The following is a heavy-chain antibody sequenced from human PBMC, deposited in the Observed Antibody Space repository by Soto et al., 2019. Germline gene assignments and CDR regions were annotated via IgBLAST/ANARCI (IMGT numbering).Heavy chain of an antibody. Sequence: ASVKVSCKASGYTFTSYGISWLRQSPGQGLEWMGWISAYNGNTNYAQKLQGRVTMTTDTSTSTAYMELRSLRSDDTAVYYCARDSPFYYDSSALGYWGRGTLVTVSS. CDR2: ISAYNGNT. CDR1: GYTFTSYG. V-gene: IGHV1-18*01. CDR3: ARDSPFYYDSSALGY. D-gene: IGHD3-22*01. J-gene: IGHJ4*02.